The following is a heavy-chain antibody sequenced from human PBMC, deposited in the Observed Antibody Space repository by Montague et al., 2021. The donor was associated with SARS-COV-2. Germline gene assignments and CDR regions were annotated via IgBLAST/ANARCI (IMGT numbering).Heavy chain of an antibody. V-gene: IGHV4-39*01. Sequence: SGSTYYNPSLKSRVTISVDTSKNQFSLKLSSVTAADTAVYYCAMRGGALDAFDIGGRGKMVIFS. D-gene: IGHD4-17*01. J-gene: IGHJ3*02. CDR3: AMRGGALDAFDI. CDR2: SGST.